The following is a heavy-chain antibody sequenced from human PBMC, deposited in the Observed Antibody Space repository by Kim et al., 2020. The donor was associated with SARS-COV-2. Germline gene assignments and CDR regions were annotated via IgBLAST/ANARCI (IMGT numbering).Heavy chain of an antibody. CDR1: GFTFDDYA. CDR3: AKGGHYKFLYYYGMEV. V-gene: IGHV3-43D*03. D-gene: IGHD1-1*01. J-gene: IGHJ6*01. Sequence: GGSLRLSCAASGFTFDDYAMHWVRQAPGKGLEWVSLISWDGGSTYYADSVKGRFTISRDNSKNSLYLQMNSLRAEDTALYYCAKGGHYKFLYYYGMEVCGQGTTLTVS. CDR2: ISWDGGST.